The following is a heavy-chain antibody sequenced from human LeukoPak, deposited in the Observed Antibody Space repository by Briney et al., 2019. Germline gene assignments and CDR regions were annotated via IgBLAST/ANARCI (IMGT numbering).Heavy chain of an antibody. V-gene: IGHV4-38-2*02. Sequence: KASETLSLTCTVSGFSISSGYYWGWIRQPPGKGLEWIGSVYYSGSTYYNPSLKSRVTISVDTSKNQFSLNRISVTAADTAYYMDVWGKRTTVTGSS. CDR2: VYYSGST. J-gene: IGHJ6*03. CDR1: GFSISSGYY. CDR3: V.